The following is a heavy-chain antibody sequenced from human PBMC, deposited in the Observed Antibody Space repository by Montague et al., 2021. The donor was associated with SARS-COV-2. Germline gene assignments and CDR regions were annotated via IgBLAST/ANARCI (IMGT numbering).Heavy chain of an antibody. CDR1: DGSFSGYY. J-gene: IGHJ6*02. CDR3: ARVRYYGSGTSLGMDV. D-gene: IGHD3-10*01. V-gene: IGHV4-34*01. Sequence: SETLFLTCAVYDGSFSGYYWSWIRQPPGKGLEWIGEINHSGSTNYNPSLKSRVTISVDTSKNQFSLKLSSVTAADTAVYYCARVRYYGSGTSLGMDVWGQGTTVTVSS. CDR2: INHSGST.